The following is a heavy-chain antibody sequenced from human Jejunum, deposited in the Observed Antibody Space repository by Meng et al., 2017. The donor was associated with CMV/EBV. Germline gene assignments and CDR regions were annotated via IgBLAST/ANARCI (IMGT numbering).Heavy chain of an antibody. CDR3: AKDEGVAILGVVYNWFDP. CDR1: FNAVY. V-gene: IGHV1-2*02. Sequence: FNAVYPHWGRQAPGQGPEWMGWINPNSGVTDYAPKFKGRVTMTRDTSISTAYMELTRLKSDDTALYYCAKDEGVAILGVVYNWFDPWGPGTLVTVSS. CDR2: INPNSGVT. J-gene: IGHJ5*02. D-gene: IGHD3-3*01.